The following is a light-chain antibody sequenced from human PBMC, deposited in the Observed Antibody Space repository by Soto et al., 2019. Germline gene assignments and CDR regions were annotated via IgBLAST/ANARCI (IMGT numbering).Light chain of an antibody. CDR2: LGF. Sequence: DIVMSQSPLSLSVTPGEQASISCRSSQSLLLSNGYNYLHWFLQRPGQSPQLLIFLGFTRASGVPDRFSGSGSGTDFTLKISRVEAEDVGVYYCMQVLQSPYTFGQGTKLEIK. CDR1: QSLLLSNGYNY. J-gene: IGKJ2*01. CDR3: MQVLQSPYT. V-gene: IGKV2-28*01.